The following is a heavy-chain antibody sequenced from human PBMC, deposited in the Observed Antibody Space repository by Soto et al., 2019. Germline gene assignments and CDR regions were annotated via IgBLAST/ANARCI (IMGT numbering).Heavy chain of an antibody. D-gene: IGHD3-10*01. J-gene: IGHJ4*02. CDR3: ARRGDGSGSYLDY. V-gene: IGHV3-23*01. Sequence: EVQLLESGGGLAQPGGSLRLSCAASGFTFSDYVMTWVRKAPGKGLEWVSGISGNGGSTDYADSVKGRFTISRDNSKNTLYLQMNSLRAEDTAVYYCARRGDGSGSYLDYWGQGTLVSVSS. CDR1: GFTFSDYV. CDR2: ISGNGGST.